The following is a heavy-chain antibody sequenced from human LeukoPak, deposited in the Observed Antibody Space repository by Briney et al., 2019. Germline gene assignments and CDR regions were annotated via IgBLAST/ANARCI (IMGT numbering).Heavy chain of an antibody. V-gene: IGHV3-21*01. CDR2: ISSRSSDI. D-gene: IGHD4-17*01. J-gene: IGHJ3*02. CDR3: AREGYGDYSQPHDAFDI. Sequence: GESLRLSCAASGFTFSKYSMHWVRQAPGKGLEWVSSISSRSSDIYYADSVKGRFTISRDNAKNSLYLQMNSLRAEDTAVYYCAREGYGDYSQPHDAFDIWGQGTMVTVSS. CDR1: GFTFSKYS.